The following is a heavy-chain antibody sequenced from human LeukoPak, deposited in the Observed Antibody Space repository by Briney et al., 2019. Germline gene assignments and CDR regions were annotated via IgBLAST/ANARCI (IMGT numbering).Heavy chain of an antibody. J-gene: IGHJ4*02. D-gene: IGHD3-16*01. V-gene: IGHV2-5*02. CDR2: PCWDDDK. CDR1: GFSLTTDRVC. Sequence: ESGPTLVKPTQTLTLTCTLSGFSLTTDRVCVGWIRQPPGKALEWLTLPCWDDDKRYSPSLKTSLTITQDTSKNQVVLTITHMDPVDTATYYCVRGSLEGGFDYWGQGTLVIVSS. CDR3: VRGSLEGGFDY.